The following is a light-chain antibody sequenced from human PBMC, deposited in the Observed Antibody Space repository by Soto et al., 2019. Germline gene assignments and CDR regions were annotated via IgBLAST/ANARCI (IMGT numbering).Light chain of an antibody. CDR3: EQSYSTPYS. V-gene: IGKV1-39*01. CDR2: AAS. CDR1: QSISSY. Sequence: DIPMTQSPSSLSASVGDRVTITCRASQSISSYLNWYQQKPGKAPKLLNYAASSLQSVVPSRFSGSGSGTDFTLTISSLQPEDFATYYCEQSYSTPYSVGRGTKLEIK. J-gene: IGKJ2*01.